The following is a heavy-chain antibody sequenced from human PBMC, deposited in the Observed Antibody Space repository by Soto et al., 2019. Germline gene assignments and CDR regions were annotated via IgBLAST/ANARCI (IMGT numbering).Heavy chain of an antibody. CDR2: IIPIFGTA. V-gene: IGHV1-69*01. CDR1: GGTFSSYA. CDR3: SRDTRHPYSYGLAIIYYFGMDV. D-gene: IGHD5-18*01. J-gene: IGHJ6*02. Sequence: QVQLVQSGAEVQKPGSSVKVSCKASGGTFSSYAISWVRQAPGQGLEWIGGIIPIFGTANYAQKFQGRVTLTAEESTSTACMELSSLRSEDTAVYYCSRDTRHPYSYGLAIIYYFGMDVWVQGTTVTVSS.